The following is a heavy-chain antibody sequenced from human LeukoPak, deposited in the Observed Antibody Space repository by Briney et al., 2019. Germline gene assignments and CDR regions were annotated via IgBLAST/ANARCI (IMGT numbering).Heavy chain of an antibody. CDR3: AKSNGYGLIDI. D-gene: IGHD3-10*01. CDR2: INHSGST. Sequence: SETLSLTCAVYGGSFSGYYWSWIRQPPGKGLEWIGEINHSGSTNYNPSLKSRVTISVYTSKNQFSLKLTSLTAADTAVYYCAKSNGYGLIDIWGQGTMVTVSS. V-gene: IGHV4-34*01. CDR1: GGSFSGYY. J-gene: IGHJ3*02.